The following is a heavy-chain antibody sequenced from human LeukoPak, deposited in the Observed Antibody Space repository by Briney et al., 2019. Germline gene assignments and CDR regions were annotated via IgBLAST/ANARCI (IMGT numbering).Heavy chain of an antibody. CDR2: IYSGGST. D-gene: IGHD4-11*01. CDR1: GFTFSDYY. V-gene: IGHV3-53*01. J-gene: IGHJ3*02. CDR3: ARFLTTLSAFDI. Sequence: GGSLRLSCAASGFTFSDYYMSWIRQAPGKGLEWVSVIYSGGSTYYADSVKGRFTISRDNSKNTLYLQMNSLRAADTAVYYCARFLTTLSAFDIWGQGTMVTVSS.